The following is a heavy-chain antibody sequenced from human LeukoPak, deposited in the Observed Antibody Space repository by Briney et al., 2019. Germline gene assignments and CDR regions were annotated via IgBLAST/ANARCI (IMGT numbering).Heavy chain of an antibody. CDR3: ARAPYYDFWSGYELGGFDP. J-gene: IGHJ5*02. D-gene: IGHD3-3*01. CDR2: IYYSGST. CDR1: GGSISSSSYY. Sequence: SEPLSLTCTVSGGSISSSSYYWGWIRQPPGKGLEWIGSIYYSGSTYYNPSLKSRVTISVDTSKNQFSLKLSSVTAADTAVYYCARAPYYDFWSGYELGGFDPWGQGTLVTVSS. V-gene: IGHV4-39*07.